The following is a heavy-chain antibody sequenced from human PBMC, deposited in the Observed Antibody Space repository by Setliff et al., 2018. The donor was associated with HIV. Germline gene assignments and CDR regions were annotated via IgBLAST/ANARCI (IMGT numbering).Heavy chain of an antibody. V-gene: IGHV3-48*03. CDR2: ISGSGSTI. CDR1: GFTFNSHE. CDR3: VRVYRAGSWDY. D-gene: IGHD6-13*01. Sequence: GGSLRLSCAASGFTFNSHEMNWVRLAPGKGLEWVSYISGSGSTIYYADSMKGRFTISRDNAKNSLYLQMNSLRAEDTAVYYCVRVYRAGSWDYWGQGTLVTVSS. J-gene: IGHJ4*02.